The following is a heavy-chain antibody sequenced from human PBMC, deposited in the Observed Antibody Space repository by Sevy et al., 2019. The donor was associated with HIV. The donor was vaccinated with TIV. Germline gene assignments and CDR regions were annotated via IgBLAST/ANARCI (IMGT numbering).Heavy chain of an antibody. V-gene: IGHV3-30*03. CDR1: AFTFSTYG. J-gene: IGHJ6*02. CDR2: ISFDGSHK. CDR3: ARDLRPHLLYSDFWSGYSGLDV. Sequence: GGSLRLSCVASAFTFSTYGMHWVRQAPGKGLEWVSVISFDGSHKCYADSVKGRCTVSRDNSKNTLNLQMNSLRAEDTAVYYCARDLRPHLLYSDFWSGYSGLDVWGQGTTVTVSS. D-gene: IGHD3-3*01.